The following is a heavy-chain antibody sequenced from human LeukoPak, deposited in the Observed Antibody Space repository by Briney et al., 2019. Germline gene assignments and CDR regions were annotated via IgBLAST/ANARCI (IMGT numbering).Heavy chain of an antibody. Sequence: GGSLRLSCAASGFTFSSYSMNWVRQAPGKGLEWVSSISSSSSYIYYADSVKGRFTISRDNAKNSLYLQMNSLRAEDTAVYYCARAEFCSSTCCSRGSLFDYWGQGTLVTVSS. D-gene: IGHD2-2*01. CDR3: ARAEFCSSTCCSRGSLFDY. CDR2: ISSSSSYI. V-gene: IGHV3-21*01. CDR1: GFTFSSYS. J-gene: IGHJ4*02.